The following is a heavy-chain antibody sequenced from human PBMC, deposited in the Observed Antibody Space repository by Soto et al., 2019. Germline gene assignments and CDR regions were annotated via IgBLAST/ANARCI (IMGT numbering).Heavy chain of an antibody. CDR3: TTNTVTKVDDY. J-gene: IGHJ4*02. CDR2: IKQDGSDK. CDR1: GFTFSNFW. Sequence: PGGSLRLSCAASGFTFSNFWMSWVRQAPGKGLEWVASIKQDGSDKYYVDSVKGRFIISRDNAKNSLSLQMNSLRAEDTAVYYCTTNTVTKVDDYWGQGTLVTVSS. V-gene: IGHV3-7*03. D-gene: IGHD4-17*01.